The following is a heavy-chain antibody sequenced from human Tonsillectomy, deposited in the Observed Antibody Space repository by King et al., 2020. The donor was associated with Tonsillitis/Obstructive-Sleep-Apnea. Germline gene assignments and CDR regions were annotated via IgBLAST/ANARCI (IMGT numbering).Heavy chain of an antibody. Sequence: VQLVESGGGLVQPGGSLRLSCAASGFTFNSFVMGWVRQPPGKGLEWVSGISGTGGDTYYADSVKGRFTISRDNSKNKLYLQMNSLRAEDTAIYYCARRMGVAVRAHFQHWGQGTLVTVSS. V-gene: IGHV3-23*04. J-gene: IGHJ1*01. CDR3: ARRMGVAVRAHFQH. CDR2: ISGTGGDT. CDR1: GFTFNSFV. D-gene: IGHD6-19*01.